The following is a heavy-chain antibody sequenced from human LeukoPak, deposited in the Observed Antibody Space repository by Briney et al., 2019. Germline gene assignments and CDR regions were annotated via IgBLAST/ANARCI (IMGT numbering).Heavy chain of an antibody. Sequence: ASVKVSCKASGYTFTSYGISWVRQAPGQGLEWMGWISAYNGNTNYAQKFQGRVTMTRDTSISTAYMELSRLRSDDTAVYYCAGAVRGVTTHWGQGTLVTVSS. J-gene: IGHJ4*02. D-gene: IGHD3-10*01. CDR2: ISAYNGNT. CDR1: GYTFTSYG. CDR3: AGAVRGVTTH. V-gene: IGHV1-18*01.